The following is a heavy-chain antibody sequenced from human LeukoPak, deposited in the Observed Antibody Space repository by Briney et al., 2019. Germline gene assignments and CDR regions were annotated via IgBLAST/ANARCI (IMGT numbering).Heavy chain of an antibody. D-gene: IGHD2-21*02. Sequence: GGSLRLSCAASGFSFTYSWMAWVRQTPEKGLEWVANIKQDGSEKYYLDSVKGRFTISRDNAKNSLFLQMNSLRAEDTAVYYCARGTYCGGDCYSGAKDYWGQGTLVTVSS. CDR1: GFSFTYSW. V-gene: IGHV3-7*01. CDR2: IKQDGSEK. CDR3: ARGTYCGGDCYSGAKDY. J-gene: IGHJ4*02.